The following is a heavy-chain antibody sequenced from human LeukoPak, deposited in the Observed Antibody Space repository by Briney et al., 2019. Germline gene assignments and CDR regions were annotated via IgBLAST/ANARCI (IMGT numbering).Heavy chain of an antibody. Sequence: GGSLRLSCAASGFSFSSYAMTWVRQAPGKGLEWVSAISGSSDSTYDADSVKGRFTISRDNSKNTLYLQIKSLRAEDTAVYYCAKDVRGSGTYWDYWGQGTLVTVSS. CDR2: ISGSSDST. V-gene: IGHV3-23*01. CDR3: AKDVRGSGTYWDY. D-gene: IGHD1-26*01. CDR1: GFSFSSYA. J-gene: IGHJ4*02.